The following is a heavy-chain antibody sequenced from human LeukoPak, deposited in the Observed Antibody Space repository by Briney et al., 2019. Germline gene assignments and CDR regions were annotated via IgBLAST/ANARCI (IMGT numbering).Heavy chain of an antibody. V-gene: IGHV4-4*02. Sequence: SETLSLTCAVSGGSISSSNWWSWVRQPPGKGLEWIGEIYHSGSTNYNPSLKSRVTISVDKSKNQFSLKLSSVTAADTAVYYCARYPGIIHYDYVWGSYRYSNWFDPWGQGTLVTVSS. CDR3: ARYPGIIHYDYVWGSYRYSNWFDP. J-gene: IGHJ5*02. CDR1: GGSISSSNW. CDR2: IYHSGST. D-gene: IGHD3-16*02.